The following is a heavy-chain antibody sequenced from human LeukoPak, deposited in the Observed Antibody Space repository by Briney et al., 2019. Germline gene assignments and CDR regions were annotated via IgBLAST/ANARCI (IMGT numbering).Heavy chain of an antibody. V-gene: IGHV3-48*01. D-gene: IGHD4-17*01. CDR2: ISSSSSTI. J-gene: IGHJ6*03. CDR3: ARNYRYGAPDYMDV. Sequence: PGGSLRLSCAASGFTFSSYEMHWVRQAPGKGLEWVSYISSSSSTIYYADSVKGRFTISRDNAKNSLYLQMNSLRAEDTAVYYCARNYRYGAPDYMDVWGKGTTVTVSS. CDR1: GFTFSSYE.